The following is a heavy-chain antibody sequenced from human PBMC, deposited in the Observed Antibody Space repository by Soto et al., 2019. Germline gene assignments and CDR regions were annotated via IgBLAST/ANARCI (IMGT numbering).Heavy chain of an antibody. J-gene: IGHJ5*02. D-gene: IGHD6-19*01. Sequence: ASVNVSCKASGYTFTSYRISWVRQAPGQGLEWMGWISAYNGNTNYAQKLQGGVTMTTDTSTSTAYMELRSLRSDDTAVYYCAGEWGPIAVAVGWFDPWGQGTLVTVSS. V-gene: IGHV1-18*04. CDR1: GYTFTSYR. CDR3: AGEWGPIAVAVGWFDP. CDR2: ISAYNGNT.